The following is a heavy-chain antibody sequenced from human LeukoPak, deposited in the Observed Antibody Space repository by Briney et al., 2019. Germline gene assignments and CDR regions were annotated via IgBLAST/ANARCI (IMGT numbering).Heavy chain of an antibody. Sequence: SETLSLTCAVYGGSFSGYYWSWIRQPPGKGLEWIGEINHSGSTNYNPSLMSRVTISVDTSKNQFSLKLSSVTAADTAVYYCARSYYDFWSGSQKVYFDYWGQGTLVTVSS. CDR1: GGSFSGYY. CDR2: INHSGST. D-gene: IGHD3-3*01. J-gene: IGHJ4*02. V-gene: IGHV4-34*01. CDR3: ARSYYDFWSGSQKVYFDY.